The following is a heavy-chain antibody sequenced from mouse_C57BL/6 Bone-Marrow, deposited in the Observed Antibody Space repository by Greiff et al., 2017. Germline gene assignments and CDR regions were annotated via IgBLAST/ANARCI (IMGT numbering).Heavy chain of an antibody. J-gene: IGHJ4*01. Sequence: EVQRVESGGGLVQPGGSMKLSCVASGFTFSNYWMNWVRQSPEKGLEWVAQIRLKSDNYATHYAESVKGRFTISRDDSKSSVYLQMNNLRAEDTGIDYCTGEDLDGSSPHYYAMDYWGQGTSVTVSS. CDR3: TGEDLDGSSPHYYAMDY. CDR1: GFTFSNYW. D-gene: IGHD1-1*01. CDR2: IRLKSDNYAT. V-gene: IGHV6-3*01.